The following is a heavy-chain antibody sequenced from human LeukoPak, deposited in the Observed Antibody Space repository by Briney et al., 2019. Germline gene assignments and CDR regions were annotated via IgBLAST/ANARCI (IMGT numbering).Heavy chain of an antibody. CDR2: IHYSGRS. Sequence: PSETLSLTCTVSGGSISSYYWSWIRQPPGEGLEWIGYIHYSGRSEYNSSLKSRVTISEEKSKNQFSLNLGSVTAADTAVYYCARDLRALVWGQGTLVTVSS. CDR1: GGSISSYY. V-gene: IGHV4-59*12. J-gene: IGHJ4*02. CDR3: ARDLRALV. D-gene: IGHD5-18*01.